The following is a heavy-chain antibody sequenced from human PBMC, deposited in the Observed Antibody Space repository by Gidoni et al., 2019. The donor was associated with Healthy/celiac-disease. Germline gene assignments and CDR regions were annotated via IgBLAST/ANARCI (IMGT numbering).Heavy chain of an antibody. Sequence: EVQLVESGGGLVKPGGSLRLSCAASGFTFSSYSMNWVRQAPGKGLEWVSSISSSSSYIYYADSVKGRFTISRDNAKNSLYLQMNSLRAEDTAVYYCARDQATTISSGWQSAFDYWGQGTLVTVSS. CDR3: ARDQATTISSGWQSAFDY. V-gene: IGHV3-21*01. J-gene: IGHJ4*02. CDR2: ISSSSSYI. CDR1: GFTFSSYS. D-gene: IGHD6-19*01.